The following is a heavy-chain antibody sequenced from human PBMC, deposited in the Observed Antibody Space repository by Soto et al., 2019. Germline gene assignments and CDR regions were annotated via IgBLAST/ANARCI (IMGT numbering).Heavy chain of an antibody. CDR3: ARPIISTAPEGYYYYMDV. CDR1: GGSISSYY. V-gene: IGHV4-59*08. CDR2: IYYSGST. D-gene: IGHD2-2*01. Sequence: SETLSLTCTVSGGSISSYYWSWIRQPPGKGLEWIGYIYYSGSTNYNPSLKSRVTISVDTSKNQFSLKLSSVTAADTAVYYCARPIISTAPEGYYYYMDVWGKGTTVTVPS. J-gene: IGHJ6*03.